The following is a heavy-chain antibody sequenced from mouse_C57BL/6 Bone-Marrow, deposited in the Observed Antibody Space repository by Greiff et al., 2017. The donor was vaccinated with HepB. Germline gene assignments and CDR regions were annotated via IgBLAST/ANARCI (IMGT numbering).Heavy chain of an antibody. CDR3: VSFTTYYAMDY. CDR2: IRSKSNNYAT. V-gene: IGHV10-1*01. J-gene: IGHJ4*01. D-gene: IGHD1-1*01. CDR1: GFSFNTYA. Sequence: EVKLEESGGGLVQPKGSLKLSCAASGFSFNTYAMNWVRQAPGKGLEWVARIRSKSNNYATYYADSVKDRFTISRDDSESMLYLQMNNLKTEDTAMYYCVSFTTYYAMDYWGQGTSVTVSS.